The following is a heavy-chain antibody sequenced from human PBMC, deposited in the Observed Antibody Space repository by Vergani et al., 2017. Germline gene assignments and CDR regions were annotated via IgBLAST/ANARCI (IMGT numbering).Heavy chain of an antibody. Sequence: EVQLVESGGGLVQPGGSLRLSCAASGFTFSSSWMHWVRQAPGKGLVWVSRINSDGSSTSYADSVKGRFTISRDNAKNTLYLQMNSLRAEDTAVYYCASRMRSSSWQGGDYWGQGTLVTVSS. CDR2: INSDGSST. V-gene: IGHV3-74*01. CDR1: GFTFSSSW. D-gene: IGHD6-13*01. CDR3: ASRMRSSSWQGGDY. J-gene: IGHJ4*02.